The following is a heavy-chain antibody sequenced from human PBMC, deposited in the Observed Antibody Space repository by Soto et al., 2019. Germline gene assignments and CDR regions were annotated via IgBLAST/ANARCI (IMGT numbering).Heavy chain of an antibody. CDR1: GFTFSSYS. CDR2: ISSSSSYI. V-gene: IGHV3-21*01. CDR3: ERHSDTSGYSIDH. Sequence: GGSLRLSCAASGFTFSSYSMNWVRQAPGKGLEWVSSISSSSSYIYYADSVKGRFTISRDNAKNSLYLQMNSLRAKDTAVYYCERHSDTSGYSIDHWGQGTLVTVSS. D-gene: IGHD3-22*01. J-gene: IGHJ4*02.